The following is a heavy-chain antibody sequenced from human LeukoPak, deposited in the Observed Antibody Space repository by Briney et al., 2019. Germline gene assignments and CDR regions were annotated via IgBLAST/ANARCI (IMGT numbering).Heavy chain of an antibody. CDR1: GGSISSYQ. V-gene: IGHV4-4*07. D-gene: IGHD6-19*01. CDR2: IYPSESA. CDR3: ASTAVAGIFNY. J-gene: IGHJ4*02. Sequence: SETLSLTCTVSGGSISSYQWSWIRQPAGKGLEWIGRIYPSESATYSPSLKSRVTMSADTSKKQFSLKVRSVTAADTAVYYCASTAVAGIFNYWGQGTLVTVSS.